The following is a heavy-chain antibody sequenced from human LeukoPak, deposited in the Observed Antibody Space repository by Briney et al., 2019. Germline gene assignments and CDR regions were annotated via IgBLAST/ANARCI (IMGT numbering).Heavy chain of an antibody. Sequence: GGSLRHSCAASGFTFSSYSMNWVRQAPGKGLDWVSLISFSGANTYYADSVKGRFTISRDNSKDTLFLQMNSLRVEDTAVYYCATNPLGYCSYGSCGENYWGHGILVTVSS. CDR2: ISFSGANT. V-gene: IGHV3-23*01. J-gene: IGHJ4*01. CDR1: GFTFSSYS. CDR3: ATNPLGYCSYGSCGENY. D-gene: IGHD2-15*01.